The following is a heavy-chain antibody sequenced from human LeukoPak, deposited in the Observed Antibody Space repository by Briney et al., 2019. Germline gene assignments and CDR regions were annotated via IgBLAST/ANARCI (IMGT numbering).Heavy chain of an antibody. CDR1: GYTFTSYD. V-gene: IGHV1-8*03. J-gene: IGHJ6*03. CDR3: ARVGHYYGSGSSYTYYYYYMDV. CDR2: MNPNNGNK. D-gene: IGHD3-10*01. Sequence: ASVKVSCKASGYTFTSYDINWVRQATGQGLEWIGWMNPNNGNKAYAQKFQGSVTITRNTSISTAYMELSSLRSEDTALYYCARVGHYYGSGSSYTYYYYYMDVWGKGTAVTVSS.